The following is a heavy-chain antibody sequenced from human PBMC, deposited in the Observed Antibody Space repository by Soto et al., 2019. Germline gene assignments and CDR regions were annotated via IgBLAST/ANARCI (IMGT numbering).Heavy chain of an antibody. CDR3: ARFMITFGGVIATYFDY. J-gene: IGHJ4*02. CDR1: GGSIRSDSYY. D-gene: IGHD3-16*02. V-gene: IGHV4-39*01. CDR2: IYYSGST. Sequence: SETLSVTCTVSGGSIRSDSYYWGWIRHPPGKGLEWIGSIYYSGSTYYNPSLKSRVTISVDTSKNQFSLKLSSVTAADTAVYYCARFMITFGGVIATYFDYWGQGTLVTVS.